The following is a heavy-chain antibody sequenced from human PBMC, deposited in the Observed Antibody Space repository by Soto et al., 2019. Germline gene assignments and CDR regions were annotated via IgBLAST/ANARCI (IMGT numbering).Heavy chain of an antibody. V-gene: IGHV3-30*12. CDR2: ITDSGGST. D-gene: IGHD1-1*01. CDR3: AKLYWNPRYFDY. CDR1: GFTFSSYG. Sequence: GGSLRLSCAASGFTFSSYGMHWVRQAPGKGLEWVAVITDSGGSTDYADSVKGRFTISRDNSKSTLYLQMNNLRADDTVVYYCAKLYWNPRYFDYWGQGARVTVSS. J-gene: IGHJ4*02.